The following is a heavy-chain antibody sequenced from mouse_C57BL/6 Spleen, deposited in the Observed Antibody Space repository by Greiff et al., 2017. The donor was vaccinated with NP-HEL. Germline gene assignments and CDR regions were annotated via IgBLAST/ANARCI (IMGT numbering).Heavy chain of an antibody. D-gene: IGHD1-1*01. CDR2: IYPSDSET. Sequence: LQQPGAELVRPGSSVKLSCKASGYTFTSYWMDWVKQRPGQGLEWIGNIYPSDSETHYNQKFKDKATLTVDKSSSTAYMQLSSLTSEDSAVYYCARWDTTVVEGLDYWGQGTTLTVSS. V-gene: IGHV1-61*01. CDR3: ARWDTTVVEGLDY. CDR1: GYTFTSYW. J-gene: IGHJ2*01.